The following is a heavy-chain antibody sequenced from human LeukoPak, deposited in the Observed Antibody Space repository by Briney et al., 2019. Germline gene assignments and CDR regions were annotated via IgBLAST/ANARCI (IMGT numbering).Heavy chain of an antibody. J-gene: IGHJ4*02. Sequence: GGSLRLSCAASGFTFSNYWMHWARQAPGKGLVWVSRINSDGSSTNYADSVKGRFTISRDNAKNTLYLQMNSLRAEDTAVYYCARGSDWNYVHRFDYWGQGTLVTVSS. D-gene: IGHD1-7*01. V-gene: IGHV3-74*01. CDR1: GFTFSNYW. CDR2: INSDGSST. CDR3: ARGSDWNYVHRFDY.